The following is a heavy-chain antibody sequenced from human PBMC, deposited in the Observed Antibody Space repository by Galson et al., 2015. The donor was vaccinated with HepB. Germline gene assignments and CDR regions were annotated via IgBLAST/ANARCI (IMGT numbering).Heavy chain of an antibody. CDR3: ARVPMVDYYFNYMDV. J-gene: IGHJ6*03. V-gene: IGHV4-30-2*01. Sequence: TLSLTCAVSGGSISTGAYSWSWVRQPPGKGLEWIGYIYHVGGTYYNPSLKSRVTISIDGSKNQLSLNLTSVTAADTAVYYCARVPMVDYYFNYMDVWGKGTTVTVSS. CDR1: GGSISTGAYS. CDR2: IYHVGGT. D-gene: IGHD3-10*01.